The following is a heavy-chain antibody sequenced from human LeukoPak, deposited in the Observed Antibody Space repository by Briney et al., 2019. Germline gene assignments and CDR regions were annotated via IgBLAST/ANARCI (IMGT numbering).Heavy chain of an antibody. D-gene: IGHD6-13*01. CDR1: GYSISSGYY. CDR2: IYHSGST. V-gene: IGHV4-38-2*02. Sequence: PSETLSLTCTVSGYSISSGYYWGWIRQPPGKGLEWIGSIYHSGSTYYNPSLKSRVTISVDTSKNQFSLKLSSVTAADTAVYYCARAAAAGPFRDYWGQGTLVTVSS. CDR3: ARAAAAGPFRDY. J-gene: IGHJ4*02.